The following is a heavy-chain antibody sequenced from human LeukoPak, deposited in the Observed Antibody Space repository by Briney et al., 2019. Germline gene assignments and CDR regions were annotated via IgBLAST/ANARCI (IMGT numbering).Heavy chain of an antibody. CDR3: AREIAAGFDY. CDR1: GFTFSSYS. V-gene: IGHV3-48*01. Sequence: GGPLRLSCAASGFTFSSYSMNWVRHAPGKGLEWVSYISSSSSTIYYADSVKGRFTISRDNAKNSLYLQMNSLRAEDTAVYYCAREIAAGFDYWGQGTLVTVSS. D-gene: IGHD6-25*01. CDR2: ISSSSSTI. J-gene: IGHJ4*02.